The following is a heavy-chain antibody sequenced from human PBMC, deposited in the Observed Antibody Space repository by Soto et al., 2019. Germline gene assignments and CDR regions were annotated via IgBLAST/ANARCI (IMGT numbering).Heavy chain of an antibody. Sequence: SETLSLTCTVSGGSVSSGSYYWSWIRQPPGKGLGWIGYIYYSGSTNYDPSLNSRVTLSIDMTNNHVSLILNSVTAADTAVYYCERVGPWVSYYYDGSPYTFENWFNPGGQGTLVTVSS. D-gene: IGHD3-22*01. CDR3: ERVGPWVSYYYDGSPYTFENWFNP. V-gene: IGHV4-61*03. CDR2: IYYSGST. J-gene: IGHJ5*02. CDR1: GGSVSSGSYY.